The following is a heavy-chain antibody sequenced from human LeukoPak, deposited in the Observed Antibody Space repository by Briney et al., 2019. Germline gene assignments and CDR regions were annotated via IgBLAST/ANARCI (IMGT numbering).Heavy chain of an antibody. Sequence: PGGSLRLSCVASGFTFSDYYMSWIRQAPGKGLEWISYISSSASTIYYTDSVKGRFTISRDNAKNSLYLQMNSLRDDDTAVYYCARGMYYYDSSGRIPGLDAFDIWGQGTMVTVSS. D-gene: IGHD3-22*01. V-gene: IGHV3-11*01. CDR3: ARGMYYYDSSGRIPGLDAFDI. CDR1: GFTFSDYY. J-gene: IGHJ3*02. CDR2: ISSSASTI.